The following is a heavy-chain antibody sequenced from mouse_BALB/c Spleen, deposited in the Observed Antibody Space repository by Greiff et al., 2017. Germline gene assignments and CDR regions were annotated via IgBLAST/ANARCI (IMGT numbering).Heavy chain of an antibody. CDR3: ATGTGYFDY. V-gene: IGHV5-17*02. CDR1: GFTFISFG. J-gene: IGHJ2*01. D-gene: IGHD4-1*01. CDR2: ISSGSSTI. Sequence: EVKVVESGGGLVQPGGSRKLSCAASGFTFISFGMHWVRQAPEKGLEWVAYISSGSSTIYYADTVKGRFTISRDNPKNTLFLQMTSLRSEDTAMYYCATGTGYFDYWGQGTTLTVSS.